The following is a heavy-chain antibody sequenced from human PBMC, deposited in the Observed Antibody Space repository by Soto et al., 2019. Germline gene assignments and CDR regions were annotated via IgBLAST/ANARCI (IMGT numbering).Heavy chain of an antibody. CDR3: ARAEYTSGWYFMGIDY. CDR2: TSSDGSKE. J-gene: IGHJ4*02. D-gene: IGHD6-19*01. CDR1: GFTLSSFA. Sequence: QVQLVESGGGVVQPVKSLRLSCAASGFTLSSFAMHWVRQAPGKGLEWVAVTSSDGSKEYYADSVKGRFTISRDNSKNPLYLQMNRLRADDTAVFYCARAEYTSGWYFMGIDYWGQGTLVTVSS. V-gene: IGHV3-30*04.